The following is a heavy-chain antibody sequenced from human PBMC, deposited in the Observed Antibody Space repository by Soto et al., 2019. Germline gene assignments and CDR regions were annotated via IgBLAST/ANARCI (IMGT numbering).Heavy chain of an antibody. J-gene: IGHJ6*02. CDR1: GYFFRDYA. CDR2: LNVGNGES. Sequence: XSVKVSCNAAGYFFRDYAMQWVRQAPGQRPEWMGWLNVGNGESKYSQKFQGRVTLTRDTSATTAYMELSSLRSEDTAVYYCASTATQETYWDYYYGMDVCGQRTTVTVSS. D-gene: IGHD4-17*01. V-gene: IGHV1-3*01. CDR3: ASTATQETYWDYYYGMDV.